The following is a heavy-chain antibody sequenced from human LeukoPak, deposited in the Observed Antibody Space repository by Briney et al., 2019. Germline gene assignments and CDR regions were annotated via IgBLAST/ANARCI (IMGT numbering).Heavy chain of an antibody. CDR1: GGTFSSYA. Sequence: ASVKVSCKASGGTFSSYAIGWVRRAPGQGLEWMGGIIPIFGTANYAQKFQGRVTITTDESTSTAYMELSSLRSEDTAVYYCARGIDSYGPVVDYWGQGTLVAVSS. V-gene: IGHV1-69*05. J-gene: IGHJ4*02. CDR2: IIPIFGTA. CDR3: ARGIDSYGPVVDY. D-gene: IGHD5-18*01.